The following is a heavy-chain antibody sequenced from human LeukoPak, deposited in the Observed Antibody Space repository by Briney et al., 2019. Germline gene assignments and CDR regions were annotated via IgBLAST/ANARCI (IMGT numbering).Heavy chain of an antibody. V-gene: IGHV3-21*01. CDR2: ISRSSAYI. J-gene: IGHJ3*02. D-gene: IGHD3-10*01. CDR1: GFTLSSYS. CDR3: ASFPPYMVRTDAFDI. Sequence: GGSLRLSCAASGFTLSSYSMNWVRQAPGKGLEWVSSISRSSAYIYYADSVKGRFTISRGNAKNSLYLQMNSLRAEDTAVYYCASFPPYMVRTDAFDIWGQGTMVTVSS.